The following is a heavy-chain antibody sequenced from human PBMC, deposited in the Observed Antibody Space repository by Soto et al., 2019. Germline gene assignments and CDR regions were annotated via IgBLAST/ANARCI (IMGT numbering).Heavy chain of an antibody. CDR1: GGTFSSYA. CDR3: TRSYGYTFGGSLDN. V-gene: IGHV1-69*13. Sequence: ASVKVSCKASGGTFSSYAISWVRQAPGQGLEWMGGIIPIFGTANYAQNFQDRLTITADEAATTDHMELSSLTSDDTAMYYCTRSYGYTFGGSLDNWGQGTLVTVSS. D-gene: IGHD5-18*01. J-gene: IGHJ4*02. CDR2: IIPIFGTA.